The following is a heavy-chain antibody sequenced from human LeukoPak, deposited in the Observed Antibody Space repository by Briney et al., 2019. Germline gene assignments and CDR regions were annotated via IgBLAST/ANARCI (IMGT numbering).Heavy chain of an antibody. V-gene: IGHV4-38-2*01. CDR2: IYHSGST. CDR3: ASTYCSSTSCSLNAFDV. CDR1: GYSISSGYY. J-gene: IGHJ3*01. D-gene: IGHD2-2*01. Sequence: SETLSLTCAVSGYSISSGYYWGWIRQPPGKGLEWIGSIYHSGSTYYNPSLKSRVTISVDTSKNQFSLKLSSVTAADTAVYYCASTYCSSTSCSLNAFDVWGQGTIVTVSS.